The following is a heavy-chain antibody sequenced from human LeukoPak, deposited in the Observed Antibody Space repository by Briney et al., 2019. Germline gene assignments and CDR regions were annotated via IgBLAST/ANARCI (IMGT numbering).Heavy chain of an antibody. V-gene: IGHV1-2*06. D-gene: IGHD6-19*01. J-gene: IGHJ4*02. CDR2: INPNSGGT. CDR1: GYTFTGYY. CDR3: ARARYSSGWYSGFDY. Sequence: GASVKVSCKASGYTFTGYYMHWVRQAPGQGLEWMGRINPNSGGTNYAQKFQGRVTMTRDTSTSTVYMELSSLRSEDTAVYYCARARYSSGWYSGFDYWGQGTLVTVSS.